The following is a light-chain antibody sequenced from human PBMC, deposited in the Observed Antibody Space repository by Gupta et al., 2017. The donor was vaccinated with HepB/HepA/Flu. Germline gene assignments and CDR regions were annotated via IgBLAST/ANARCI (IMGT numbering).Light chain of an antibody. V-gene: IGKV2-28*01. CDR3: MQPLHTPWT. CDR2: LGA. CDR1: QSLLHSNGFTY. Sequence: DILLTHSPLSLPVTPGEPASISCRSSQSLLHSNGFTYLDWYLQKPGQSPQLLLSLGAHRAPGVPDRISGSGSGTDFTLKISRVEAEDVGVYYCMQPLHTPWTFGQGTKVEIK. J-gene: IGKJ1*01.